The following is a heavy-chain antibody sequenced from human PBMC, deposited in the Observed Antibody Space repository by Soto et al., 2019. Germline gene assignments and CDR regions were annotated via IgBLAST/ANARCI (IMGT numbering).Heavy chain of an antibody. Sequence: ASVKVSCKASGYTFTGHYIHWVRQAPEQGPEWMGEIGPESGATRYAQKFQGRVTMTRDMSITTVYMELNNLSPDDTAVYYCGRGRSGQIVVFYWGQGTPVTVYS. CDR3: GRGRSGQIVVFY. D-gene: IGHD5-12*01. CDR2: IGPESGAT. V-gene: IGHV1-2*02. J-gene: IGHJ4*02. CDR1: GYTFTGHY.